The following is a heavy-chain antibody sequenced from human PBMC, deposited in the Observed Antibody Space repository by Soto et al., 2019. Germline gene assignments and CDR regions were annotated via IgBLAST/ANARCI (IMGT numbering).Heavy chain of an antibody. CDR2: IYYSGRN. Sequence: QVQLQESGPGLVKPSQTLSLTCTVSGGSISSGGYYWSWIRQPPGKGLEWIGYIYYSGRNYYNPSLNSRVTTSVDTSKNQFSLELSSVTAADTAVYDCARADYQLPDHDAFDIWGQGTMVTVSS. D-gene: IGHD2-2*01. CDR3: ARADYQLPDHDAFDI. V-gene: IGHV4-31*03. J-gene: IGHJ3*02. CDR1: GGSISSGGYY.